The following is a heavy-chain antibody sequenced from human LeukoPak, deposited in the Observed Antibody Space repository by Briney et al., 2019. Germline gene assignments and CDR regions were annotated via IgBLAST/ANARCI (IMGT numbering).Heavy chain of an antibody. V-gene: IGHV1-69-2*01. D-gene: IGHD3-10*02. Sequence: GATVNISCKASGYRFTDYYIYWVQQGPGEGLEWMGRVDPEDGETVYADKFKDRLTMTADTSTNTAYMELTSLTSADTAVYYCVTDTQVAPGDIIMFRDYWGQGALVTVSS. CDR1: GYRFTDYY. CDR2: VDPEDGET. J-gene: IGHJ4*02. CDR3: VTDTQVAPGDIIMFRDY.